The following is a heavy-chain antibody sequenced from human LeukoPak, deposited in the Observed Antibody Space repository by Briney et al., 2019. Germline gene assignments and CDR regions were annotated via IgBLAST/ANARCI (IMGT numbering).Heavy chain of an antibody. D-gene: IGHD2-21*02. J-gene: IGHJ4*02. Sequence: SVKVSCKASGGTFSSYAISWVRQAPGQGLEWMGRIIPILGIANYAQKFQGRVTITADKSTSTAYMELSSLRSEDTAVYYCARAIISGDSCFDYWGQGTLVTVSS. CDR2: IIPILGIA. V-gene: IGHV1-69*04. CDR3: ARAIISGDSCFDY. CDR1: GGTFSSYA.